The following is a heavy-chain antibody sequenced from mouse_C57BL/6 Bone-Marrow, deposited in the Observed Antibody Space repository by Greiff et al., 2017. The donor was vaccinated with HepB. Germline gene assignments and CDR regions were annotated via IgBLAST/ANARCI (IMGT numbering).Heavy chain of an antibody. CDR2: IRSKSSNYAT. CDR3: VRVWGGSYFDY. V-gene: IGHV10-3*01. D-gene: IGHD1-1*02. CDR1: GFTFNTYA. Sequence: EVMLVESGGGLVQPKGSLKLSCAASGFTFNTYAMHWVRQAPGKGLEWVARIRSKSSNYATYYADSVKYRFTISRDDSQSMLYLRMNNLKTEDTDMYYSVRVWGGSYFDYWGQGTTLTVSS. J-gene: IGHJ2*01.